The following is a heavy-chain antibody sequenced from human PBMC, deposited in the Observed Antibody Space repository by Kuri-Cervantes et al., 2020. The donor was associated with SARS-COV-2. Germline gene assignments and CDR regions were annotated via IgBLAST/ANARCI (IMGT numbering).Heavy chain of an antibody. J-gene: IGHJ3*02. Sequence: GGSLRLSCAASGFTFSYYYMSGVRQAPGKGLEWVANIKQDGSEKYYVDSVKGRFTISRDNAKNSLYLQMNSLRAEDTALYYCAKDGVAVAGIDGAFDIWGQGTMVTVSS. CDR2: IKQDGSEK. CDR3: AKDGVAVAGIDGAFDI. CDR1: GFTFSYYY. D-gene: IGHD6-19*01. V-gene: IGHV3-7*03.